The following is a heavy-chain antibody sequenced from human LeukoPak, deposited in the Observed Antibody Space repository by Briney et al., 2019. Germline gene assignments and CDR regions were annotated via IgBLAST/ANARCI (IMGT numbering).Heavy chain of an antibody. D-gene: IGHD3-3*01. CDR2: IRYDGSNK. CDR3: AKAPGYDFWSGSQARSFDY. Sequence: GGSLRLSCAASGFTFSNAWMNWVRQAPGKGLAREAFIRYDGSNKYYADSVKGRFTISRDNSKNTLYLQMNSLRAEDTAVYYCAKAPGYDFWSGSQARSFDYWGQGTLVTVSS. V-gene: IGHV3-30*02. CDR1: GFTFSNAW. J-gene: IGHJ4*02.